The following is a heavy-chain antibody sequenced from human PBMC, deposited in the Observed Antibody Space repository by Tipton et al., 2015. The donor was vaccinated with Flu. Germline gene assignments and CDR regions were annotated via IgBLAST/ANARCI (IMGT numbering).Heavy chain of an antibody. D-gene: IGHD6-13*01. Sequence: GSLRLSCAASGFTVSSNYMSWVRQAPGKGLEWVSVIYSGGSTYYADSAKGRFTISRDNSKNTQYLQMNSLRAEDTAVYYCARVPPRQAAAGALDYWGQGTLVTVSS. J-gene: IGHJ4*02. CDR1: GFTVSSNY. CDR3: ARVPPRQAAAGALDY. V-gene: IGHV3-53*01. CDR2: IYSGGST.